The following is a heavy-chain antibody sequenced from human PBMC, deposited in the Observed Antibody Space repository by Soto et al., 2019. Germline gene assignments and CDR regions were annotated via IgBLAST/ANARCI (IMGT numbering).Heavy chain of an antibody. V-gene: IGHV1-18*01. J-gene: IGHJ4*02. CDR1: GYAFTTYG. CDR3: XXXXXXXY. CDR2: ISAYNGNT. Sequence: QVQLVQSGAEVKKPGASVKVSCKASGYAFTTYGFSWVRQAPGQGLEWMGWISAYNGNTNYAQKFQGRVTLTTDTSTSTAYMELRXXRXXXXXXXXXXXXXXXXYWGQGTLVTVSS.